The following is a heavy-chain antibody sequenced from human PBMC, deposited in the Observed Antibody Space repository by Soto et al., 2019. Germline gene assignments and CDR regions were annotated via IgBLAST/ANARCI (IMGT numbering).Heavy chain of an antibody. D-gene: IGHD1-1*01. CDR3: AHRKLYNGAWNEGTFDY. CDR1: GFSLTTRPVG. V-gene: IGHV2-5*02. Sequence: QITLKESGRTLVKPTQTLTLTCTFSGFSLTTRPVGVGWIRQPPGQALEWLALIYWDDDKRYNPSLKASVTITKDTSKNQVFLTMTNMDPVDTATYYCAHRKLYNGAWNEGTFDYWGQGALGTVSS. J-gene: IGHJ4*02. CDR2: IYWDDDK.